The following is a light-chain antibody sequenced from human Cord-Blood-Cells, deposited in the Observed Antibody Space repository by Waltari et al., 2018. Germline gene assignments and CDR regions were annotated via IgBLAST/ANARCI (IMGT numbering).Light chain of an antibody. CDR3: QKYYSTLT. Sequence: DIVMTQSPDSLAVSLGERATIHCKSSQSVLYSSNNKNYLAWYQQKPGQPPKLRIYWTSTRESGVPDRFSGSGSGTDFTLSISSLQAEDVAVYYCQKYYSTLTFGGGTKVEIK. CDR1: QSVLYSSNNKNY. V-gene: IGKV4-1*01. J-gene: IGKJ4*01. CDR2: WTS.